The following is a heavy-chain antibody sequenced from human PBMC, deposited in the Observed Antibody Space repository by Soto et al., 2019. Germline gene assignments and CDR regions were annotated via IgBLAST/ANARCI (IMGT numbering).Heavy chain of an antibody. CDR3: TRETVAGITGLDY. Sequence: GGSLRLSXAASGFNVGAFAVNWVRQAPGKGLEWVSGISVSDAFIYYADSVRGRFSISRDASENILYLQMNSLRVGDTALYYCTRETVAGITGLDYWGPGTLVTVSS. D-gene: IGHD1-20*01. CDR1: GFNVGAFA. J-gene: IGHJ4*02. CDR2: ISVSDAFI. V-gene: IGHV3-23*01.